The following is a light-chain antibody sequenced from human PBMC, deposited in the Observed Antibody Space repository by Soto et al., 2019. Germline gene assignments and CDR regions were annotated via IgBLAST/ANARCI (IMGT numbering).Light chain of an antibody. V-gene: IGLV2-8*01. CDR2: EVV. CDR3: KSYAGRNTYV. CDR1: KNDVGFYDF. J-gene: IGLJ1*01. Sequence: QSALTQPPSASGSPGQSVTISCTGTKNDVGFYDFVSWYQHHPGKAPRLIIYEVVQRPSGVPDRFSGSKSGNTASLTVSGLQDADQAAYFCKSYAGRNTYVFGSGTKVTV.